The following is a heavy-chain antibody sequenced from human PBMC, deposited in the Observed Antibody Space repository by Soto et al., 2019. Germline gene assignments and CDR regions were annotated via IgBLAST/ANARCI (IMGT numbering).Heavy chain of an antibody. CDR2: MGAHSGHT. CDR3: GREGKQLAQEDYYQFNGMDV. D-gene: IGHD1-1*01. CDR1: GYNFTRFG. V-gene: IGHV1-18*01. Sequence: QFQLVQSGAEVKKPGASVKVSCKASGYNFTRFGISWVRQAPGHGLEWMGWMGAHSGHTKQAQKLQGRLTMTTDASMTTAYIDLRSLTSDDTALYYCGREGKQLAQEDYYQFNGMDVWGQGTTVIVSS. J-gene: IGHJ6*02.